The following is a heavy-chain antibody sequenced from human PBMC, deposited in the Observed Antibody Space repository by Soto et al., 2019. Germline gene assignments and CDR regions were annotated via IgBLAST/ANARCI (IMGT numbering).Heavy chain of an antibody. V-gene: IGHV3-7*05. Sequence: EVQLVDSGGGLVQPGGSLRLSCAASGFTFSSYWMSWVRKAPGKGLECVASIKEDGSEKYYVDSVKGRFTISRDGDKKSLYLQMNRLRVEDAAVYYCTRNLGWGWFDPWGEGTLVTVSS. J-gene: IGHJ5*02. CDR2: IKEDGSEK. CDR3: TRNLGWGWFDP. D-gene: IGHD6-19*01. CDR1: GFTFSSYW.